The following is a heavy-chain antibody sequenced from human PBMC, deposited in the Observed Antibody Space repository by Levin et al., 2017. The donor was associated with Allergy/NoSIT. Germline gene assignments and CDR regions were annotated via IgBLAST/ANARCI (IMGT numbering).Heavy chain of an antibody. D-gene: IGHD3-10*01. V-gene: IGHV3-66*01. CDR3: ARRYYGLATYYMDV. CDR1: GFTVSSNY. J-gene: IGHJ6*03. Sequence: QSGGSLRLSCAASGFTVSSNYMSWVRQAPGKGLEWVSLIYRGGTTYYADSVKGRFTISRDNSNNTLYLQMNSLRAEDTAVYYCARRYYGLATYYMDVWGKGTTVTVAS. CDR2: IYRGGTT.